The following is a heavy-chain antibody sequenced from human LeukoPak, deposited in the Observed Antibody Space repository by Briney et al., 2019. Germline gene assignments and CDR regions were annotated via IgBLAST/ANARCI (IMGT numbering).Heavy chain of an antibody. CDR1: GFTLSSYS. Sequence: GGSLRLSCAASGFTLSSYSMNWVRQAPGKGLEWVSSISSSSSYIYYADSVKGRFTISRDNAKNSLYLQMNSLRAEDTAVYYCARVTSDYDFWSGVYPFDYWGQGTLVTVSS. CDR2: ISSSSSYI. CDR3: ARVTSDYDFWSGVYPFDY. D-gene: IGHD3-3*01. V-gene: IGHV3-21*01. J-gene: IGHJ4*02.